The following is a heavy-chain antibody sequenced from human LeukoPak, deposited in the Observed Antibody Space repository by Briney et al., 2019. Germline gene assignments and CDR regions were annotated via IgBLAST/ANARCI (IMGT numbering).Heavy chain of an antibody. Sequence: GGSLRLSCAASGFTFSSYNINWVRQAPGKGLEWVSSISSSSSYIYYADSVEGRFTISRDNAKKSLYLQMNSLRAEDTAVYYCARDLLGYNNHYMDVWGKGTTVTVSS. J-gene: IGHJ6*03. CDR2: ISSSSSYI. V-gene: IGHV3-21*01. D-gene: IGHD3-10*01. CDR1: GFTFSSYN. CDR3: ARDLLGYNNHYMDV.